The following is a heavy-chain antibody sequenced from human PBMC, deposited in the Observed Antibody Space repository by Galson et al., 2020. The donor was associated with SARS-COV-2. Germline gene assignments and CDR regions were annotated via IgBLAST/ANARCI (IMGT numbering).Heavy chain of an antibody. Sequence: ASVKVSCKVSGYTLTELSMHWVRQAPGKGLEWMGGFDPEDGETIYAQKFQGRVTMTGDTSTDTAYMELSILRSEDTAVYYCATSPAVIAAAGTWWFDPWGQGTLVTVSS. J-gene: IGHJ5*02. V-gene: IGHV1-24*01. CDR1: GYTLTELS. D-gene: IGHD6-13*01. CDR2: FDPEDGET. CDR3: ATSPAVIAAAGTWWFDP.